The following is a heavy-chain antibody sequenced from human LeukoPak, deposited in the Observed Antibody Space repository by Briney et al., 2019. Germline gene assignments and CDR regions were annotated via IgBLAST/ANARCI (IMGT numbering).Heavy chain of an antibody. CDR1: GYTFTGYY. J-gene: IGHJ4*02. CDR3: ARGADMTTGSDY. Sequence: ASVKVSCTASGYTFTGYYMHWVRQAPGQGLEWMGWINPNSGGTNYAQKFQGRVTMTRDTSISTAYMELSRLRSDDTAVYYCARGADMTTGSDYWGQGTLVTVSS. D-gene: IGHD4-11*01. CDR2: INPNSGGT. V-gene: IGHV1-2*02.